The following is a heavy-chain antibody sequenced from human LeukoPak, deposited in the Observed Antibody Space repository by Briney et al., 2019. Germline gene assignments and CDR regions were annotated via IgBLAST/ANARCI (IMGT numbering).Heavy chain of an antibody. CDR1: GFTFSSYG. V-gene: IGHV3-33*01. CDR2: ICYDGSNK. J-gene: IGHJ5*02. D-gene: IGHD2-2*01. Sequence: GGSLRLSCAASGFTFSSYGMHWVRQAPGKGLEWVAVICYDGSNKYYADSVKGRFTISRDNSKNTLYLQMNSLRAEDTAVYYCARDYWGVPAANAWFDPWGQGTLVTVSS. CDR3: ARDYWGVPAANAWFDP.